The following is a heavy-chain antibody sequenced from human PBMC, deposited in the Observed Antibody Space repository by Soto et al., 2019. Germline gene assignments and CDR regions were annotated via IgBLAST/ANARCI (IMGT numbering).Heavy chain of an antibody. CDR3: AKNDFWSDYYYYGMDV. CDR2: ISGSGGST. Sequence: GGSLRLSCAASGFTFSSYAMSWVRQAPGKGLEWVSAISGSGGSTYYADSVKGRFTISRDNSKNTLYLQMNSLRAEETAVYYCAKNDFWSDYYYYGMDVWGQGTTVTVSS. CDR1: GFTFSSYA. J-gene: IGHJ6*02. V-gene: IGHV3-23*01. D-gene: IGHD3-3*01.